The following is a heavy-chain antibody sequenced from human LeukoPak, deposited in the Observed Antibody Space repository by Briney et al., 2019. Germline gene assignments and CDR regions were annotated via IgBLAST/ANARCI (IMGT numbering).Heavy chain of an antibody. CDR3: ARRTEEYYFDY. D-gene: IGHD3/OR15-3a*01. CDR1: GGSISSYY. Sequence: PSETLSLTCTVSGGSISSYYWSWVRQPPGKGLEWIAHIYFSGSTNYNPSLKSRVTILVDTSKNQISLKLSSVTAADTAVYYCARRTEEYYFDYWGQGTLVTVSS. CDR2: IYFSGST. V-gene: IGHV4-59*08. J-gene: IGHJ4*02.